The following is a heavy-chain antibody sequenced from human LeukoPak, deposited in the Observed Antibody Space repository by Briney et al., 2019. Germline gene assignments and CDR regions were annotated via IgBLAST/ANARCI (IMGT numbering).Heavy chain of an antibody. CDR2: MNQDGSEK. D-gene: IGHD6-13*01. CDR3: ARDSGMTERWQQDAFDI. V-gene: IGHV3-7*01. J-gene: IGHJ3*02. Sequence: GGSLRLSCAASGFTFSNYWMSWLRQAPGKGLEWVANMNQDGSEKYFVDSVKGRFTISRDNAKNSLYLQMNSLRAEDAAVYYCARDSGMTERWQQDAFDIWGQGTMVTVSS. CDR1: GFTFSNYW.